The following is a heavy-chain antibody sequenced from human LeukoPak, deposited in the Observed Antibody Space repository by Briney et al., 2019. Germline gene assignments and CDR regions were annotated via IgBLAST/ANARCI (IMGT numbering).Heavy chain of an antibody. D-gene: IGHD6-13*01. CDR1: GFTFSSYA. V-gene: IGHV3-23*01. J-gene: IGHJ4*02. CDR3: AKDRGSSSCLDY. Sequence: GGSLRLSCAASGFTFSSYAMGWVRQAPGKGLEWVSAIIGSGGSTYYADSVKGRFTISRDNSKNTLYLQMNSLRAEDTALYYCAKDRGSSSCLDYWGQGTLVTVSS. CDR2: IIGSGGST.